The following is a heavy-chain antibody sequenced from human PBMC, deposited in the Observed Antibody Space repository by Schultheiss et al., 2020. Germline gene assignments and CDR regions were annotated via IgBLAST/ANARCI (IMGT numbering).Heavy chain of an antibody. D-gene: IGHD6-13*01. CDR1: GGSISSYY. CDR3: AREKNGYRPNK. Sequence: SETLSLTCTVSGGSISSYYWSWIQQPPGKGLEWIGEINHSGSTNYNPSLKSRVTISVDTSKNQFSLKLSSVTAADTAVYYCAREKNGYRPNKWGQGTLVTVSS. CDR2: INHSGST. J-gene: IGHJ4*02. V-gene: IGHV4-59*12.